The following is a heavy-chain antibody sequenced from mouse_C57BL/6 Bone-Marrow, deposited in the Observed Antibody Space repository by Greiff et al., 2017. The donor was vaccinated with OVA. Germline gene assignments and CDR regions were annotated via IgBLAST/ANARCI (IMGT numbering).Heavy chain of an antibody. CDR2: IRSKSNNYAT. CDR3: VRHYGSSYGYFDV. D-gene: IGHD1-1*01. J-gene: IGHJ1*03. Sequence: EVKLVESGGGLVQPKGSLKLSCAASGFSFNTYAMNWVRQAPGKGLEWVARIRSKSNNYATYYADSVKDRFTISRDDSESMLYLQMNNLKTEDTAMYYCVRHYGSSYGYFDVWGTGTTVTVSS. V-gene: IGHV10-1*01. CDR1: GFSFNTYA.